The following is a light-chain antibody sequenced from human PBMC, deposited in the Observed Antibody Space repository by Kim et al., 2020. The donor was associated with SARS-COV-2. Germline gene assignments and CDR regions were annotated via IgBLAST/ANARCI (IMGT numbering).Light chain of an antibody. CDR2: GAS. V-gene: IGKV1-9*01. Sequence: AFVGDRFTITCRASQFISTYLAWYQQKPGRAPELLIFGASTLENGVPSRFSGSGSGREFTLTISSLQPEDFATYYCQQPNNYPPSFGGGTKVDIK. J-gene: IGKJ4*01. CDR3: QQPNNYPPS. CDR1: QFISTY.